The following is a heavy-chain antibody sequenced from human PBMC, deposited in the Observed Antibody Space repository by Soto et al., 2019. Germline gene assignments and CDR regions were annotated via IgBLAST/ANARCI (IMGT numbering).Heavy chain of an antibody. CDR3: AGSGRGIFGVVLYYYYYYGMDV. D-gene: IGHD3-3*01. V-gene: IGHV1-69*13. CDR2: IIPIFGTA. Sequence: GASVKVSCKASGGTCSSYAISWVRQATGQGLEWMGGIIPIFGTANYAQKFQGRVTITADESTSTAYMELSSLRSEDTAVYYCAGSGRGIFGVVLYYYYYYGMDVWGQGTTVTVSS. CDR1: GGTCSSYA. J-gene: IGHJ6*02.